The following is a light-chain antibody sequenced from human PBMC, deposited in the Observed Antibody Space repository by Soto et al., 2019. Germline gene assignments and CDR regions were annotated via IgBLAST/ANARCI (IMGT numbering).Light chain of an antibody. J-gene: IGLJ1*01. V-gene: IGLV2-14*01. CDR3: SSFNDGDNI. CDR2: EVS. Sequence: QSALTQPASVSGSPGQSITISCTGTSGDVGGYYYVSWYQQLPGKAPKLMISEVSNRTSGVSNRFSGSKSGNSACLTISGHQAEEWVDYYSSSFNDGDNIFGTGTKLTVL. CDR1: SGDVGGYYY.